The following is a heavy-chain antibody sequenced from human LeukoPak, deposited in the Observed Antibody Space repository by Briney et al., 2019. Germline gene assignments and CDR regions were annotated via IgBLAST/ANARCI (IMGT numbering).Heavy chain of an antibody. Sequence: SVKVSCKASGGTFSNHAINWVRQTPGQGLEWMGGIIPVFGFGTTKYAQKFQGRVTITTDESTSTAYMELRSLRSDDTAVYYCARARSLGSYYYYYMDVWGKGTTVTVSS. CDR1: GGTFSNHA. CDR2: IIPVFGFGTT. V-gene: IGHV1-69*05. D-gene: IGHD7-27*01. CDR3: ARARSLGSYYYYYMDV. J-gene: IGHJ6*03.